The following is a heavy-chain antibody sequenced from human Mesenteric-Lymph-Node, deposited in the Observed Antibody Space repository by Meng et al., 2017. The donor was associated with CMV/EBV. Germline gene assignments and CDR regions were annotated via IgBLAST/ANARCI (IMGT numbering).Heavy chain of an antibody. J-gene: IGHJ4*02. CDR3: ARQEWELLSYFDY. D-gene: IGHD1-26*01. V-gene: IGHV4-39*01. CDR2: IYYSGST. Sequence: DSGGASSSSSYYWAWIRQPPGKGLEWIGSIYYSGSTYSNPSLKSRVTISVDTSENQFSLKLSSVTAADTAVYYCARQEWELLSYFDYWGQGTLVTVSS. CDR1: GGASSSSSYY.